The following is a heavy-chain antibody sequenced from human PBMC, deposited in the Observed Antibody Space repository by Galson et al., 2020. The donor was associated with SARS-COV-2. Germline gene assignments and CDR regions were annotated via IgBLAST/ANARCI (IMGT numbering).Heavy chain of an antibody. Sequence: GESLKISCKGSGYSFDMYWIDWVRQMPGKGLEWMGIIYPGDSDTTYSPSVQGHVTMSVDESISTAYLQWSSLKASDTAIYYCARRSDVAGLLHSFDIWGQGTMVAVS. CDR3: ARRSDVAGLLHSFDI. V-gene: IGHV5-51*01. CDR1: GYSFDMYW. J-gene: IGHJ3*02. D-gene: IGHD2-15*01. CDR2: IYPGDSDT.